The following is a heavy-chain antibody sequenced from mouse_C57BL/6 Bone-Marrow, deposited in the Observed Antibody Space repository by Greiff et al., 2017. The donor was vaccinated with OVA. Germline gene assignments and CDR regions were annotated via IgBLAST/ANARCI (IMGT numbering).Heavy chain of an antibody. CDR2: IDPSDSYT. J-gene: IGHJ2*01. CDR3: ARITTVPRYYFDY. Sequence: QVQLKQPGAELVMPGASVKLSCKASGYTFTSYWMHWVKQRPGQGLEWIGEIDPSDSYTNYNQKFKGKSTLTVDKSSSTAYMQLSSLTSEDSAVYYCARITTVPRYYFDYWGQGTTLTVSS. CDR1: GYTFTSYW. D-gene: IGHD1-1*01. V-gene: IGHV1-69*01.